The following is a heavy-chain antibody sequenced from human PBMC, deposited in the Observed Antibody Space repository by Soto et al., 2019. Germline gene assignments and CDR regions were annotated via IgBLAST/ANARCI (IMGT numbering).Heavy chain of an antibody. D-gene: IGHD2-2*01. CDR3: ARSDCSSTSGFSFDY. J-gene: IGHJ4*02. Sequence: QVQLVQSGAEVKKPGASVKVSCKASGYTFTSYYMHWVRQAPGQGLEWMGIINPSGGSTSYAQKFQGRVTMTRDTSTSTVYMELSSLRSEDTAVYYCARSDCSSTSGFSFDYWGQGTLVTVSS. CDR1: GYTFTSYY. CDR2: INPSGGST. V-gene: IGHV1-46*03.